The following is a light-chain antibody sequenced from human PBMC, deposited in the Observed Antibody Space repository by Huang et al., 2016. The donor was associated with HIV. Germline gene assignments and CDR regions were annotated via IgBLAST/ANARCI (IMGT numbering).Light chain of an antibody. CDR2: GAS. J-gene: IGKJ4*01. Sequence: ILLTQFPATLSVSPGQRVTLSCRASQSVGGKLAWYQQIPGQAPRLLIYGASTRVLTLPDRFSGSGSGTEFTLTISSLQSEDFAVYYCQQYDTWPPLTFGGGTKV. V-gene: IGKV3-15*01. CDR1: QSVGGK. CDR3: QQYDTWPPLT.